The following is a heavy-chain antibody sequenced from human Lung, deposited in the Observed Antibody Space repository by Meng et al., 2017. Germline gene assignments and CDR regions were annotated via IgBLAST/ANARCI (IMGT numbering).Heavy chain of an antibody. J-gene: IGHJ1*01. V-gene: IGHV3-74*01. CDR2: INRDGTKP. Sequence: VELVEAGGGFVPTGGSLRLSCAASGFTFTDHWMHWVRQGPGKGLVWVSRINRDGTKPTYADSVKGRFTISRDNAKNTLYLQMNNLRAEDTAFYYCTNDRLNHWGQGALVTVSS. CDR3: TNDRLNH. D-gene: IGHD1-1*01. CDR1: GFTFTDHW.